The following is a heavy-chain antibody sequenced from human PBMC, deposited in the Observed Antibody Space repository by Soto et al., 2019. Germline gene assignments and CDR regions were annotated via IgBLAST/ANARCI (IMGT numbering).Heavy chain of an antibody. V-gene: IGHV1-69*13. CDR2: IIPIFGTA. D-gene: IGHD3-10*01. Sequence: ASVKVSCKASGGTFSSYAISWVRQAPGQGLEWMGGIIPIFGTANYAQKFQGRVTITADESTSTAYMELSSLRSEDTAVYYWARVGVGGISDYYGSGSYYAFDIWGQGTMVTVSS. J-gene: IGHJ3*02. CDR1: GGTFSSYA. CDR3: ARVGVGGISDYYGSGSYYAFDI.